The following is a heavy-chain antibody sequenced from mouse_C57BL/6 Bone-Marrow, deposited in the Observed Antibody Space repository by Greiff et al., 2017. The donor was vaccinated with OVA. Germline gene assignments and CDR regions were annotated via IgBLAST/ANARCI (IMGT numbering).Heavy chain of an antibody. J-gene: IGHJ3*01. Sequence: QVQLQQPGAELVKPGASVKLSCKASGYTFTSYWMHWVKQRPGRGLEWIGRIDPNSGGTKYNEKFKSKATLTVDKPSSTAYMQLSSLTSEDSADYYCARWDYDYGGSWFAYWGQGTLVTVSA. CDR1: GYTFTSYW. CDR3: ARWDYDYGGSWFAY. CDR2: IDPNSGGT. V-gene: IGHV1-72*01. D-gene: IGHD2-4*01.